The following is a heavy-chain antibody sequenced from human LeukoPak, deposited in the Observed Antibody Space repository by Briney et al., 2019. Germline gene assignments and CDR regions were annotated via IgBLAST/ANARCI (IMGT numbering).Heavy chain of an antibody. J-gene: IGHJ4*02. CDR3: ARAGLRYFDWLLPEFDY. CDR1: GFTVSSNY. Sequence: GGSLRLSCAASGFTVSSNYMSWVRQAPGKGPEWVSVIYSGGSTYYADSVKGRFTISRDNSKNTLYLQMNSLRAEDTAVYYCARAGLRYFDWLLPEFDYWGQGTLVTVSS. CDR2: IYSGGST. D-gene: IGHD3-9*01. V-gene: IGHV3-53*01.